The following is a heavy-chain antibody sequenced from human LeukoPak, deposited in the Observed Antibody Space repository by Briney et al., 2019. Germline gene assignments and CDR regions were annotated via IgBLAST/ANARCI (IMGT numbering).Heavy chain of an antibody. CDR2: IYYSGST. Sequence: SQTLSLTCTVSSGSISSGDYYWSCIRQPPGKGLEWIGYIYYSGSTYYNPSLKSRVTISVDTSKNQFSLKLSSVTVADTAVYYCATAKWGDHAFDIWGQGTMVTVSS. V-gene: IGHV4-30-4*01. CDR1: SGSISSGDYY. D-gene: IGHD3-16*01. CDR3: ATAKWGDHAFDI. J-gene: IGHJ3*02.